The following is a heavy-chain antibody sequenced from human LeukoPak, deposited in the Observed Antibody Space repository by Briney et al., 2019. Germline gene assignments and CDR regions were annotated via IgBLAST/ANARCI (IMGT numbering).Heavy chain of an antibody. CDR2: NYHSGST. D-gene: IGHD6-19*01. J-gene: IGHJ5*02. Sequence: SETLSLTCAVSGYSISSGYYWGWIRQPPGKGLEWIGSNYHSGSTYYNPSLKSRVTISVDTSKNQFSLKLSSVAAADTAVYYCARHHSSGWNNWFDPWGQGTLVTVPS. CDR1: GYSISSGYY. CDR3: ARHHSSGWNNWFDP. V-gene: IGHV4-38-2*01.